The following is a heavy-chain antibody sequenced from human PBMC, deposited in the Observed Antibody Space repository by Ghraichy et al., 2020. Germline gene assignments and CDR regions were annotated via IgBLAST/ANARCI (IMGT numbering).Heavy chain of an antibody. J-gene: IGHJ6*02. Sequence: SQTLSLTCTVSGGSISSSSYYWGWIRQPPGKGLEWIGSIYYSGSTYYNPSLKSRVTISVDTSKNQFSLKLSSVTAADTAVYYCARHSHSSSWYRFFYYYYGMEVWGQGTTVTVSS. V-gene: IGHV4-39*01. D-gene: IGHD6-13*01. CDR1: GGSISSSSYY. CDR3: ARHSHSSSWYRFFYYYYGMEV. CDR2: IYYSGST.